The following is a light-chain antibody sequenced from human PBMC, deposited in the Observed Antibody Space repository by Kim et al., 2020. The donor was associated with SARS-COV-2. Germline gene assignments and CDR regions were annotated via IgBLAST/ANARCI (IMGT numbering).Light chain of an antibody. CDR1: QSIGRW. Sequence: DIQMTQSPSTLSATIGDRVTITCRASQSIGRWLGWYQQKPGKAPKLLFYESSSLKSGVPSRFSGSGSGTEFTLTISGLQPDAFASYYLRHYNFQSAFGGGTKVDIK. CDR3: RHYNFQSA. J-gene: IGKJ4*01. CDR2: ESS. V-gene: IGKV1-5*01.